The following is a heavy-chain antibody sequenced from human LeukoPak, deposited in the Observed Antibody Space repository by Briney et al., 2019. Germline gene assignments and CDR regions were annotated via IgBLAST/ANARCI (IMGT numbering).Heavy chain of an antibody. CDR2: ISYDGSDK. D-gene: IGHD6-19*01. CDR1: GFTFSNYG. V-gene: IGHV3-30*18. J-gene: IGHJ3*02. CDR3: AKDKSWIVAVAGHDAFDI. Sequence: PGRSLRLSCAVSGFTFSNYGVHWVRQAPGKGLEWVAVISYDGSDKYYADSVKGRFTISRDNSKSTLYLQMNSLRAEDTAVYYCAKDKSWIVAVAGHDAFDIWGQGTMVSVSS.